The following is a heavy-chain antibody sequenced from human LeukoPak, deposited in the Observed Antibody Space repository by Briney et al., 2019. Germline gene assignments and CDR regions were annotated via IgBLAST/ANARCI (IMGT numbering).Heavy chain of an antibody. CDR1: GGSFSDYY. D-gene: IGHD3-3*01. V-gene: IGHV4-34*01. CDR2: INHSGST. J-gene: IGHJ6*02. Sequence: PSESLSLTCAIYGGSFSDYYWSWIRQPPWKGLEWIVEINHSGSTNYNPSLKSRVTISVDTSKNQFSLKLSSVTAADTAVYYCARGVRITIFGVALYYYYGMDVWGQGTTVTVSS. CDR3: ARGVRITIFGVALYYYYGMDV.